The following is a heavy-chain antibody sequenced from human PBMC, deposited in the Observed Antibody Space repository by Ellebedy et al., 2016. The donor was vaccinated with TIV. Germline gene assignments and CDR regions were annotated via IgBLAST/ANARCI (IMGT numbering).Heavy chain of an antibody. J-gene: IGHJ6*02. CDR2: INHSGSR. V-gene: IGHV4-34*01. D-gene: IGHD2-2*01. CDR1: GGSFSAYY. CDR3: ARLRGYQLLSGYYYYGMDV. Sequence: SETLSLXXAVYGGSFSAYYWSWIRQSPGKGLEWIGEINHSGSRNYNPSLKSRVTISVDTSKNQFSLKLSSVTAADTAVYYCARLRGYQLLSGYYYYGMDVWGQGTTVTVSS.